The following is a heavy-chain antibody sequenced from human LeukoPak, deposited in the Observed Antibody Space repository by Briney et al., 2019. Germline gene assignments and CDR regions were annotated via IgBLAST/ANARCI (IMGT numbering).Heavy chain of an antibody. D-gene: IGHD1-1*01. CDR3: ASLDKGNDVVFDY. Sequence: GASVKVSCKTSGYTFTDYCIHWVRQAPGQGLEWMGWINPNSGGTNYAQKFQRRVTMTRDTSISTAYMELSRLRSDDTAVYYCASLDKGNDVVFDYWGQGTLVTVSS. J-gene: IGHJ4*02. CDR1: GYTFTDYC. CDR2: INPNSGGT. V-gene: IGHV1-2*02.